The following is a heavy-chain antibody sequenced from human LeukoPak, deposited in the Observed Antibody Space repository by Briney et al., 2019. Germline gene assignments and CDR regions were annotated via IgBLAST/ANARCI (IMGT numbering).Heavy chain of an antibody. J-gene: IGHJ4*02. CDR3: ARGQRAGKKTYYYDSSGYFHFDY. CDR1: GGSFSGYY. D-gene: IGHD3-22*01. Sequence: PSETLSLTCAVYGGSFSGYYWSWIRQPPGKGLEWIGEINHSGSTNYNPSLKSRVTISVDTSKNQFSLKLSSVTAADTAVYYCARGQRAGKKTYYYDSSGYFHFDYWGQGTLVTVSS. V-gene: IGHV4-34*01. CDR2: INHSGST.